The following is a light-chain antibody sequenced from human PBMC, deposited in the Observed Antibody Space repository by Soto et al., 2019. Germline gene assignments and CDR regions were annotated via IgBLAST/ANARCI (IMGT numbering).Light chain of an antibody. CDR2: GAS. CDR3: QQGSFTLT. V-gene: IGKV1-39*01. CDR1: QSISTY. Sequence: DIQMTQSPSSMSASVGDRVTITCRASQSISTYLNWYQQKLWKAPKLLISGASSLQGGVPSRFSGSGSVTDFTLTISSLQPEDFATYYCQQGSFTLTFGGGTKLEIK. J-gene: IGKJ4*01.